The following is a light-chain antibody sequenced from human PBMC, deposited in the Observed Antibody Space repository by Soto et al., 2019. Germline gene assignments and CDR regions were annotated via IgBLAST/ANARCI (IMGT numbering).Light chain of an antibody. Sequence: EIVLTQSPGTLSLSPGERATLSCRASQSVRSSYLAWYQQKPGQAPRLLIYGASSRATGIPDRFSGSGSGTDFTLTISRMEPEDFAVYYCQQYCDSPLFGPGTQVDLK. CDR1: QSVRSSY. J-gene: IGKJ3*01. CDR2: GAS. CDR3: QQYCDSPL. V-gene: IGKV3-20*01.